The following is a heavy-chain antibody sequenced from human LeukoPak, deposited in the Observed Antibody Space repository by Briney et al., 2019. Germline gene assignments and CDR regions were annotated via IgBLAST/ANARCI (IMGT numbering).Heavy chain of an antibody. J-gene: IGHJ4*02. CDR3: SRSDVASDFDY. Sequence: SQTLSLTRAISGDSVSSIRASWTSIRQSPSRGLEWLGRTYYRSKWYNDYAVSLKSRISINPDTSKNQFSLELNSVTPEDTAVYYCSRSDVASDFDYWGQGTLVTVS. CDR2: TYYRSKWYN. V-gene: IGHV6-1*01. CDR1: GDSVSSIRAS.